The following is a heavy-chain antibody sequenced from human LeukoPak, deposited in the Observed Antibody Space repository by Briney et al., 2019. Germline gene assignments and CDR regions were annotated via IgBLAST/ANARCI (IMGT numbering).Heavy chain of an antibody. D-gene: IGHD4-11*01. V-gene: IGHV3-11*04. J-gene: IGHJ4*02. CDR2: IGSGGSTI. CDR1: GFIFSDYY. CDR3: ARAASGLDYTGDY. Sequence: PGGSPRLSCAASGFIFSDYYMSWTRQAPGKRLEWVAYIGSGGSTIYYADSVKGRFTISRDNANNSLYLQMNSLRVEDTAVYYCARAASGLDYTGDYWGQGALVTVSS.